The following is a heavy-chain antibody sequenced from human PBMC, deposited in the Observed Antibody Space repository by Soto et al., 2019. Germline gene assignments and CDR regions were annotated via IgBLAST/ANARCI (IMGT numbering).Heavy chain of an antibody. D-gene: IGHD3-3*02. V-gene: IGHV4-59*01. CDR2: IYYSGST. CDR3: ARGNGIYGSNDEDY. Sequence: PSETLSLTCTVSGGCISSYYWSWIRQPPGKGLEWIGYIYYSGSTNYNPSLKSRVTISVDTSKNQFSLKLSSVTAAATAVYYCARGNGIYGSNDEDYSGQATLVTVFS. CDR1: GGCISSYY. J-gene: IGHJ4*02.